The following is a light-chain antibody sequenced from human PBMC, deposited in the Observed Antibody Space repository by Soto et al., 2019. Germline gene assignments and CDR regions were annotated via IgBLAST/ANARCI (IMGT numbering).Light chain of an antibody. Sequence: QSALTQPASVSGSPGQSITISCTGTSSDVGGYNYVSWYQQHPGKAPKLMIYDVSNRPSGVSNRFSGSKSGNTASLTISGLQSEDEADYYCSSYTSRDRVLGGGTKVTVL. J-gene: IGLJ2*01. CDR3: SSYTSRDRV. CDR1: SSDVGGYNY. CDR2: DVS. V-gene: IGLV2-14*01.